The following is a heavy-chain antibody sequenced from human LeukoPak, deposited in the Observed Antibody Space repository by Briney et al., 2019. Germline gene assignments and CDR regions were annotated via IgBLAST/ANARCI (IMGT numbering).Heavy chain of an antibody. CDR3: ARGPNYYDSSGHKLFDY. CDR1: GGSFSGYY. CDR2: INHSGNT. Sequence: SETLSLTCAVSGGSFSGYYWSWVRQPPGKGLEWIGEINHSGNTNYNPSLKSRVTISVDTSKNQFSLKLSSVTAADTAVYYCARGPNYYDSSGHKLFDYWGQGTLVTVSS. D-gene: IGHD3-22*01. J-gene: IGHJ4*02. V-gene: IGHV4-34*01.